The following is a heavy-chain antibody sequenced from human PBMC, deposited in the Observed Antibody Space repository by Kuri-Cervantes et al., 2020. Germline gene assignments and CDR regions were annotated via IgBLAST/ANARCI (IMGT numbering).Heavy chain of an antibody. Sequence: GSLRLSCAVYGGSFSGYYWSWIRQPPGKGLEWIGEINHSGSTNYNPSLKSRVTISVDTSKNQFSLKLSSVTAADTAVYYCATFAGGVDYWGQGTLVTVSS. J-gene: IGHJ4*02. D-gene: IGHD3-10*01. CDR1: GGSFSGYY. V-gene: IGHV4-34*01. CDR2: INHSGST. CDR3: ATFAGGVDY.